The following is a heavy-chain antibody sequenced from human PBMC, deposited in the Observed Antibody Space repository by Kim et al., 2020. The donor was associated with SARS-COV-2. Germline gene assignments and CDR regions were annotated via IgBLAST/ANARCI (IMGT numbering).Heavy chain of an antibody. CDR2: INTNTGNP. Sequence: ASVKVSCKASGYTFTSYAMNWVRQAPGQGLEWMGWINTNTGNPTYAQGFTGRFVFSLDTSVSTAYLQISSLKAEDTAVYYCARERSLPEGVPAADLLYYYYGMDVCGQGTTVTVSS. CDR1: GYTFTSYA. V-gene: IGHV7-4-1*02. J-gene: IGHJ6*02. CDR3: ARERSLPEGVPAADLLYYYYGMDV. D-gene: IGHD2-2*01.